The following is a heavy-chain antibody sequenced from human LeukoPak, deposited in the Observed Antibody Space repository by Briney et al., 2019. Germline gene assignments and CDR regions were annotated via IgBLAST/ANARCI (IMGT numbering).Heavy chain of an antibody. D-gene: IGHD5-18*01. CDR3: TTDTAMVTARGYDY. Sequence: GGSLRLSCAASGFTFSNAWMSWVRQAPGKGLEWVGRITSKTDGGTTDYAAPVKGRFTISRDDSKNTLYLQMNSLKTEDTAVYYCTTDTAMVTARGYDYWGQGTLVTVSS. CDR1: GFTFSNAW. V-gene: IGHV3-15*01. CDR2: ITSKTDGGTT. J-gene: IGHJ4*02.